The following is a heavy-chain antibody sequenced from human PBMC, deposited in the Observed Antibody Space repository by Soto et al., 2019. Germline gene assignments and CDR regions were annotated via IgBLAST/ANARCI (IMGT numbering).Heavy chain of an antibody. D-gene: IGHD6-19*01. CDR1: GFTFSSYA. Sequence: GGSLRLSCAASGFTFSSYAMHWIRQAPGKGLEWVSIISSDGSKKYSADSVKGRFTVSRDNSKNTLYLQMNSLRLEDTAVYYCARAVPRRYRSGWEGFDSWGPGPMVTV. V-gene: IGHV3-30-3*01. J-gene: IGHJ5*01. CDR3: ARAVPRRYRSGWEGFDS. CDR2: ISSDGSKK.